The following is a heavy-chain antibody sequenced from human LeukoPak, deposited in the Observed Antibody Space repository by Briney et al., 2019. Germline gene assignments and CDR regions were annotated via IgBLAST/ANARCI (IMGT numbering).Heavy chain of an antibody. CDR3: ATLYDFWIAYYPN. V-gene: IGHV3-20*04. J-gene: IGHJ4*02. Sequence: GGSLRLSCAASGFTFDDYGMSWVRQAPGKGLEWVSGINWSGGSTGYADSVKGRFTISRDNAKNSLYLQMNSLRAEDTALYYCATLYDFWIAYYPNWGQGTLVTVSS. CDR1: GFTFDDYG. D-gene: IGHD3-3*01. CDR2: INWSGGST.